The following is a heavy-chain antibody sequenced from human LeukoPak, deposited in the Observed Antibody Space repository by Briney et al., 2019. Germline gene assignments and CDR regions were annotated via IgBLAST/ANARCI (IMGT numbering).Heavy chain of an antibody. CDR2: IIPIFGTA. Sequence: SVKVSCKASGYTFTSYGISWVRQAPGQGLEWMGGIIPIFGTANYAQKFQGRVTITADESTSTVYMEMSSLRSEDTAVYYCARGVVAATVKFDYWGQGTLVTVSS. CDR3: ARGVVAATVKFDY. CDR1: GYTFTSYG. D-gene: IGHD2-15*01. J-gene: IGHJ4*02. V-gene: IGHV1-69*13.